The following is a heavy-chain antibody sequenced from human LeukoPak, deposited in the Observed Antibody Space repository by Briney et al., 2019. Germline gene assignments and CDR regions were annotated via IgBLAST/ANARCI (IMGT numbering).Heavy chain of an antibody. CDR2: IVVGSGNT. CDR3: VASFQRRFLPPYYYYMDV. D-gene: IGHD3-3*01. Sequence: GASVKVSCKASGFTFTSSAVQWVRQARGQRLEWIGWIVVGSGNTNYAQKFQERVTITRDMSTSTAYMELSSLRSEDTAVYYCVASFQRRFLPPYYYYMDVWGKGTTVTVSS. J-gene: IGHJ6*03. V-gene: IGHV1-58*01. CDR1: GFTFTSSA.